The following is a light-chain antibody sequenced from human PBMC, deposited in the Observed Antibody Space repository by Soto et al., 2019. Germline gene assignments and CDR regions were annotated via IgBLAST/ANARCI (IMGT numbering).Light chain of an antibody. V-gene: IGLV2-8*01. CDR3: SSYAGSSYV. J-gene: IGLJ1*01. Sequence: QSALTRPPSASGSPGQSVTISCTGNSSDVGGYNYVSWYQQHSGKAPKVMIYEVSRRPSGVPDRFSGSKSGNTASLTVSGLQAEDEADYYCSSYAGSSYVFGTGTKLTVL. CDR1: SSDVGGYNY. CDR2: EVS.